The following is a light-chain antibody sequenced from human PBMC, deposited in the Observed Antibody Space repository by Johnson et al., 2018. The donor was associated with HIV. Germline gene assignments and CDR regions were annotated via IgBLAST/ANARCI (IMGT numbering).Light chain of an antibody. V-gene: IGLV1-51*01. Sequence: QSVLTQPPSVSAAPGQTVTLSCSGSSYNIGNNLVSWYQQLPGSAPKLLIYDNNNRHTGIPDRSSGSKSGTSATLGTTALHTGDEADYYCGAWDSSLRAYVFGTGTKDCVL. J-gene: IGLJ1*01. CDR2: DNN. CDR1: SYNIGNNL. CDR3: GAWDSSLRAYV.